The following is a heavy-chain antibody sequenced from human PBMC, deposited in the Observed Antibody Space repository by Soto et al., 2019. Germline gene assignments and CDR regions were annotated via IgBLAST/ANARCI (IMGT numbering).Heavy chain of an antibody. Sequence: SETLSLTCAVYGGSFSGYYWSWIRLPPGKGLEWLGEIKHSGSTNYNPSLKSRVTIPVDPSKHQFSLKLTSVTAAHTAVYYCARRLYCSSTSCPDEAVSSGGETLHNWFDPWCQGTLVTV. D-gene: IGHD2-2*01. V-gene: IGHV4-34*01. CDR2: IKHSGST. CDR1: GGSFSGYY. J-gene: IGHJ5*02. CDR3: ARRLYCSSTSCPDEAVSSGGETLHNWFDP.